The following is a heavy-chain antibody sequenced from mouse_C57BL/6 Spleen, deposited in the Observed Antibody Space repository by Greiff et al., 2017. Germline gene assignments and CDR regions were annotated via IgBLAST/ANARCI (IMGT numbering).Heavy chain of an antibody. CDR1: GFTFTDYY. CDR2: IRNKANGYTT. Sequence: EVKLMESGGGLVQPGGSLSLSCAASGFTFTDYYMSWVRQPPGKALEWLGFIRNKANGYTTEYSASVKGRFTISRDNSQSILYLQMNALRAEDSATYYCARYIRSYYFDYWGQGTTLTVSS. J-gene: IGHJ2*01. V-gene: IGHV7-3*01. CDR3: ARYIRSYYFDY.